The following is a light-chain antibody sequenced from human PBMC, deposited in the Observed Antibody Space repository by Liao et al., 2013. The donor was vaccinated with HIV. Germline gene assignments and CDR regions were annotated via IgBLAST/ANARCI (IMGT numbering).Light chain of an antibody. V-gene: IGLV3-21*04. J-gene: IGLJ3*02. Sequence: SYVLTQPPSVSVAPGKTARITCGGNNIGDKTVHWYQQKPGQAPVLVIYNDSDRPSGIPERFSGSNSGNTATLTISRVEAGDEADYYCQVWDSSSDHPVFGGGTKLTVL. CDR2: NDS. CDR1: NIGDKT. CDR3: QVWDSSSDHPV.